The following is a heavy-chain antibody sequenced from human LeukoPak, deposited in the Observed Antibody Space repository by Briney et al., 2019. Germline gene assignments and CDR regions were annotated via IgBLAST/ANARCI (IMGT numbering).Heavy chain of an antibody. CDR3: AKDRCSNGVGCYYYYMDV. J-gene: IGHJ6*03. Sequence: QAGGSLRLSCAASRFTFSSYGMHWVRQAPGKGLERVAYIQYDGSNEQYADSVKGRFSISRDSSKNILYLQMNSLRAEDTAVYYCAKDRCSNGVGCYYYYMDVWGKGTTVTISS. CDR1: RFTFSSYG. V-gene: IGHV3-30*02. D-gene: IGHD2-8*01. CDR2: IQYDGSNE.